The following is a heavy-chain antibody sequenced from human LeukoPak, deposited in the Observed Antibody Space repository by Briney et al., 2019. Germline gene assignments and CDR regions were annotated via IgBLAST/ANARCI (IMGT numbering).Heavy chain of an antibody. CDR3: ARDSEQLVSDY. Sequence: SETLSLTCAVSGGSISSGGYSWSWIRQPPGKGLEWIGYIYHSGSTYYNPSLKSRVTISVDTSKNQFSLKLSSVTAADTAVYYCARDSEQLVSDYWGQGTLVTVSS. CDR1: GGSISSGGYS. J-gene: IGHJ4*02. CDR2: IYHSGST. V-gene: IGHV4-30-2*01. D-gene: IGHD6-13*01.